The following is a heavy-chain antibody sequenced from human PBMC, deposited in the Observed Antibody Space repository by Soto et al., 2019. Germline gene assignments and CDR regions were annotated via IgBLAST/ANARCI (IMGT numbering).Heavy chain of an antibody. Sequence: GASVKVSCKASGGNFSSYAISWVRQAPGQGLEWMGGIIPIFGTANYAQKFQGRVTITADESTSTAYMELSSLRSEDTAVYYCARVPSSEYSSSWSDYYYYGMDVWGQGTTVTVSS. CDR1: GGNFSSYA. CDR2: IIPIFGTA. CDR3: ARVPSSEYSSSWSDYYYYGMDV. J-gene: IGHJ6*02. D-gene: IGHD6-13*01. V-gene: IGHV1-69*13.